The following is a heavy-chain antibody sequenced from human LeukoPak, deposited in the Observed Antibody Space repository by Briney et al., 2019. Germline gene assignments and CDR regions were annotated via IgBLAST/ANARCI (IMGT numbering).Heavy chain of an antibody. Sequence: SETLSLTCGVYGGSYSDYYWSWIRQPPGKGLEWIGEINHSGITNYNPSLKSRVTISLDTSKNQFSLKLSSVTAADTAVYYCARFSTIRITMVRGVIRGFDYWGQGTLVNVSS. V-gene: IGHV4-34*01. D-gene: IGHD3-10*01. CDR2: INHSGIT. CDR1: GGSYSDYY. CDR3: ARFSTIRITMVRGVIRGFDY. J-gene: IGHJ4*02.